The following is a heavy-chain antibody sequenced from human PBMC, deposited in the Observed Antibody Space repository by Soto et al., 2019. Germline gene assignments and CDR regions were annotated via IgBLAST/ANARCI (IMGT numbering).Heavy chain of an antibody. CDR2: IIPMLGMS. CDR3: ATSYGSVSRPFDY. J-gene: IGHJ4*02. CDR1: GDTFNFYT. D-gene: IGHD3-10*01. Sequence: QVQLVQSGAEVKKPGSSVKVSCKASGDTFNFYTISWVRQAPGQGLEWMGRIIPMLGMSNYAQKFQDRVTIIADKSTSTANMQLSSLRSEDKAIYYCATSYGSVSRPFDYWGQGTLVTVSS. V-gene: IGHV1-69*02.